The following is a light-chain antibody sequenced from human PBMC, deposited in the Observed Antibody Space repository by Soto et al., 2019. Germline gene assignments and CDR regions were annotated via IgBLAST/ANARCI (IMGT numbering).Light chain of an antibody. V-gene: IGLV2-23*01. CDR3: CSYAAGGTLV. CDR2: EGT. Sequence: QSVLTQPASVSGSPGQSITISCTGTSSDIGTFNLVSWYQHHPDKAPRLILYEGTKRPSGVSTRFSGSKSANTASLTVSGLQAEDEGDYYCCSYAAGGTLVFGGGTQLTVL. CDR1: SSDIGTFNL. J-gene: IGLJ3*02.